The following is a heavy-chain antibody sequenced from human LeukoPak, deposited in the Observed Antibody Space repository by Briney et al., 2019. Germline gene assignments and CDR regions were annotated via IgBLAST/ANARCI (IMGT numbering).Heavy chain of an antibody. CDR2: IKSKSDGGTT. J-gene: IGHJ6*03. Sequence: GGSLRLSCAASGFTFSNAWMSWVRQAPGKGLEWIGRIKSKSDGGTTVYSAPVKGRFTISRDDSKNTLYLQMNSLKTEDTAVYYCTTVYHSSGLNLEYYYYYMDVWGKGTTVTVSS. V-gene: IGHV3-15*01. CDR3: TTVYHSSGLNLEYYYYYMDV. D-gene: IGHD6-19*01. CDR1: GFTFSNAW.